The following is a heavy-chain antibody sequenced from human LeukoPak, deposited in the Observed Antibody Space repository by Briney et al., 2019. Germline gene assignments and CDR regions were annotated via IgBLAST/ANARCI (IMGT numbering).Heavy chain of an antibody. J-gene: IGHJ5*02. CDR3: ARGGMFVVVPAAAWFDP. CDR1: GYTLTELS. V-gene: IGHV1-24*01. Sequence: ASVKVSCKVSGYTLTELSMHWVRQAPGKGLEWMGGFDPEDGETIYAQKFQGRVTMTEDTSTDTAYMELSSLRSEDTAVYYCARGGMFVVVPAAAWFDPWGQGTLVTVSS. CDR2: FDPEDGET. D-gene: IGHD2-2*01.